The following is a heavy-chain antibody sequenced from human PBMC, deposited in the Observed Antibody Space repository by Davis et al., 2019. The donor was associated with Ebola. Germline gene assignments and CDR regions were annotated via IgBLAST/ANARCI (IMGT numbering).Heavy chain of an antibody. CDR1: GGSISGHY. Sequence: SETLSLTCTVSGGSISGHYWSWIRQPPGKGLEWFGYIYYSGSTNYNPSLKSRVTISVDTSKNQFSLKLNSVTAADSAVYYCARDLDGGNYIDVWGKGTTVIVTS. J-gene: IGHJ6*03. D-gene: IGHD4-23*01. V-gene: IGHV4-59*11. CDR2: IYYSGST. CDR3: ARDLDGGNYIDV.